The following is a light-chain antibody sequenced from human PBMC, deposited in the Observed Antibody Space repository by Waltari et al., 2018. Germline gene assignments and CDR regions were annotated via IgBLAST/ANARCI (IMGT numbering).Light chain of an antibody. V-gene: IGLV3-1*01. J-gene: IGLJ3*02. CDR3: QAWGSSTHIV. CDR1: TLGDKY. CDR2: QDD. Sequence: SYELTQPPSLYVSPGQTVSITCAGDTLGDKYVCWYQQKPGQSPVLVIYQDDKRPSGIPERFSGYNSGNTATLTISGAQTMDEGDYSCQAWGSSTHIVFGGGTKLTVL.